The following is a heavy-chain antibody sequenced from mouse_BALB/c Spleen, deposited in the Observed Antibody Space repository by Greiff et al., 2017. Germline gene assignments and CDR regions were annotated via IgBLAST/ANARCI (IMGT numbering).Heavy chain of an antibody. Sequence: QVQLQQSGAELARPGASVKLSCKASGYTFTSYWMQWVNQRPGQGLEWIGAIYPGDGDTRYTQKFKGKATLTADKSSSTAYMQLSSLASEDSAVYYCARGDYRYESDYWGQGTTLTVSS. CDR2: IYPGDGDT. V-gene: IGHV1-87*01. CDR1: GYTFTSYW. J-gene: IGHJ2*01. D-gene: IGHD2-14*01. CDR3: ARGDYRYESDY.